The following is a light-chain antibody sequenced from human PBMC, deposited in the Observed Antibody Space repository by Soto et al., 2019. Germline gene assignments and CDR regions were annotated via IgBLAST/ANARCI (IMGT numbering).Light chain of an antibody. V-gene: IGKV1-33*01. Sequence: DIQMTQSPSSLSASVGDRVTITCQASQDISNYLNWYQQKPGKAPKLLIYDASKLETGVPSRFSGNGSGKDFTCTISSLQPEDIATYYCQQYDHLPLTCGGGTKVEIK. CDR3: QQYDHLPLT. J-gene: IGKJ4*01. CDR1: QDISNY. CDR2: DAS.